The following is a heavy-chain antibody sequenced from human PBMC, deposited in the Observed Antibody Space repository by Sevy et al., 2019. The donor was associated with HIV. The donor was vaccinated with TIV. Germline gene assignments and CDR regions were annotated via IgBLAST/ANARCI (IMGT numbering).Heavy chain of an antibody. CDR3: ALGQDYYYYMDV. CDR1: GGTFSSYA. CDR2: IIPIFGTA. V-gene: IGHV1-69*06. J-gene: IGHJ6*03. Sequence: ASVKVSCKASGGTFSSYAISWVRQAPGQGLEWMGGIIPIFGTANYAQKFQGRVTITADKSTSTAYMELRSLRSEDTAVYYCALGQDYYYYMDVWGKGTTVTVSS.